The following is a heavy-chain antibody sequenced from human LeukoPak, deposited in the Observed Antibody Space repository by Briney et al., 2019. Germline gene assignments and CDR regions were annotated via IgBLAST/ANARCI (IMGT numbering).Heavy chain of an antibody. J-gene: IGHJ4*02. CDR2: IYSGGST. Sequence: GGSLRLSCAASGFSVSSNYMSWVRQAPGKGLEWVSVIYSGGSTHYADSVKGRFTVSRDNSKNTLCLQMNSLRAEDTAVYYCARDGYSSNWYISWGQGTLVTVSS. D-gene: IGHD6-13*01. CDR3: ARDGYSSNWYIS. CDR1: GFSVSSNY. V-gene: IGHV3-53*01.